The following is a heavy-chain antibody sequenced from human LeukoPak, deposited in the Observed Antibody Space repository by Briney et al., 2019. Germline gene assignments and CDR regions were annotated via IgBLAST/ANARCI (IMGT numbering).Heavy chain of an antibody. V-gene: IGHV3-49*04. CDR2: FRRKAKGGIT. D-gene: IGHD5-12*01. CDR3: TAWGGYDTDAFDI. CDR1: GFTLGVYA. Sequence: SGGSLRLSCTDPGFTLGVYAMRWVRQAPGKGLGRVALFRRKAKGGITEYAASGKGRFTISRDDSKSIAYLQMNSLKAEDTAVYYCTAWGGYDTDAFDIWGQGTMVTASS. J-gene: IGHJ3*02.